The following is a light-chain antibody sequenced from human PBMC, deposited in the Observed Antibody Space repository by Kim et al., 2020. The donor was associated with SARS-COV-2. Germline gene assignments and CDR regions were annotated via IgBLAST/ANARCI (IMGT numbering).Light chain of an antibody. J-gene: IGLJ3*02. CDR3: QSFDTTNLWV. V-gene: IGLV6-57*03. CDR2: GAN. CDR1: SGAMASYY. Sequence: NFMLTQPPSVSESPGRTVTISCTRSSGAMASYYVQWYQQRPGSAPTTVIYGANQRPSGVPDRFSASVAQSSGSASLTISGLKTEDEADYYCQSFDTTNLWVFGGGTKLTVL.